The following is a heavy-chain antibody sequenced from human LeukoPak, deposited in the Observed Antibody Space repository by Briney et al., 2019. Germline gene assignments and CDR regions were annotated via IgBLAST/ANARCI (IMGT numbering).Heavy chain of an antibody. CDR3: ARHLHCSSTSCYPYYFDY. J-gene: IGHJ4*02. Sequence: SETLSLTCTVSGGSISSSSYYWGWIRQPPGKGLEWIGSIYYSGSTYYNPSLKSRVTISVDTSKNQFSLKLSSVTAADTAVYYCARHLHCSSTSCYPYYFDYWGQGTLVTVSS. CDR1: GGSISSSSYY. D-gene: IGHD2-2*01. V-gene: IGHV4-39*01. CDR2: IYYSGST.